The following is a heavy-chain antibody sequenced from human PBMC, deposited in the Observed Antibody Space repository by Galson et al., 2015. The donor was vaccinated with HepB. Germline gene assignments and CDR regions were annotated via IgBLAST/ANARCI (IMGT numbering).Heavy chain of an antibody. CDR3: ARVAGYCSGTSCYFSGFWFDP. CDR2: INPNSGGT. J-gene: IGHJ5*02. CDR1: GYTFTAYY. V-gene: IGHV1-2*06. D-gene: IGHD2-2*01. Sequence: SVKVSCKASGYTFTAYYIHWVRQAPGQGLEWMGRINPNSGGTNYAQKFQGRVTMTRDTSISTAYMELSRLRSDDTAVYYCARVAGYCSGTSCYFSGFWFDPWGQGTLVTVSS.